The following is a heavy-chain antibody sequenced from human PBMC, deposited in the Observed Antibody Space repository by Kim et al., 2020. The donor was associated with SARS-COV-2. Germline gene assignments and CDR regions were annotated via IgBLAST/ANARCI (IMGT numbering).Heavy chain of an antibody. CDR3: ARDDCSGGSCLLHYFDY. V-gene: IGHV3-30*01. D-gene: IGHD2-15*01. Sequence: KGRFTMPGDNSKNTLYLQMNSLRAEDTALYYCARDDCSGGSCLLHYFDYWGQGTLVTVSS. J-gene: IGHJ4*02.